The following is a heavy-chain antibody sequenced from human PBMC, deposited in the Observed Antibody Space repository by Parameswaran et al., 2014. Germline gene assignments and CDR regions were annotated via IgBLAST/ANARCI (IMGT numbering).Heavy chain of an antibody. Sequence: RWIRQPPGKGLEWIGYIYYRESTYYNPSLKSRVTISVDTSKNQFSLKVSSVTAADTAVYYCARATDYGVDYWGQGTLVTVSS. J-gene: IGHJ4*02. CDR2: IYYREST. CDR3: ARATDYGVDY. V-gene: IGHV4-31*02. D-gene: IGHD4-17*01.